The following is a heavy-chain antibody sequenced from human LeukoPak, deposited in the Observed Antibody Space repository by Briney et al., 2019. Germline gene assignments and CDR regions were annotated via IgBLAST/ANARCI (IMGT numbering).Heavy chain of an antibody. CDR2: INPNSGGT. Sequence: GASVKVSCKASGYTFTGYYMHWVRQAPGQGLEWMGWINPNSGGTNYAQKFQGRVTMTRDTSISTAYMELSSLRSEDTAVYYCATDYHYDSSGSYHTVDYWGQGTLVTVSS. V-gene: IGHV1-2*02. CDR3: ATDYHYDSSGSYHTVDY. J-gene: IGHJ4*02. D-gene: IGHD3-22*01. CDR1: GYTFTGYY.